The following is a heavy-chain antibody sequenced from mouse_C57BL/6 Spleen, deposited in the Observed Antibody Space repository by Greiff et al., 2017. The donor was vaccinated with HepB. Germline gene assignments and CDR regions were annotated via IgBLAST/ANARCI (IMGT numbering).Heavy chain of an antibody. Sequence: QVQLKQPGAELVKPGASVKLSCKASGYTFTSYWMHWVKQRPGQGLEWIGMIHPNSGSTNYNEKFKSKATLTVDKSSSTAYMQLSSLTSEDSAVYYCARRITTDYAMDYWGQGTSVTVSS. D-gene: IGHD1-1*01. V-gene: IGHV1-64*01. CDR2: IHPNSGST. CDR1: GYTFTSYW. J-gene: IGHJ4*01. CDR3: ARRITTDYAMDY.